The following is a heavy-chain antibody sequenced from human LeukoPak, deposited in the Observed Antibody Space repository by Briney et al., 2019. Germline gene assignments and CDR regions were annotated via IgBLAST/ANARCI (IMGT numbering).Heavy chain of an antibody. Sequence: GSSVKVSCKASGGTFSSYAISWVRQAPGQGLEWMGGIIPIFGTANYAQKFQGRVTITADEPTSTAYMELSSLRSEDTAVYYCAVTMVRGVIISPLDYWGQGTLVTVSS. V-gene: IGHV1-69*01. J-gene: IGHJ4*02. D-gene: IGHD3-10*01. CDR1: GGTFSSYA. CDR3: AVTMVRGVIISPLDY. CDR2: IIPIFGTA.